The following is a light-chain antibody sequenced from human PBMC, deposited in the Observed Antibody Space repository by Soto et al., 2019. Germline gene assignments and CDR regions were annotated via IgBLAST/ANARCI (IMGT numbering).Light chain of an antibody. Sequence: EIVLTQSPGTLSLSPGERATLSCRARQSVSSSYLAWYQQKPGQAPXVLIYGASSRATGIPDRFSGSGSGTDFTLTISRLEPEDFAVYYCQQYGSSPTFGQGTKVDIK. V-gene: IGKV3-20*01. CDR3: QQYGSSPT. CDR2: GAS. CDR1: QSVSSSY. J-gene: IGKJ1*01.